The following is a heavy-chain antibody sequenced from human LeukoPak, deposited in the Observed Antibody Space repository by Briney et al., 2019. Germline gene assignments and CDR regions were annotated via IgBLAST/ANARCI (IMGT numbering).Heavy chain of an antibody. J-gene: IGHJ4*02. D-gene: IGHD3-22*01. V-gene: IGHV3-21*01. CDR2: ISSSSSYI. Sequence: PGGSLRLSCAASGFTFSSYSMNWVRQAPGKGLEWVSSISSSSSYIYYADSVKGRFTISRDNAKNSLYLQMNSLRAEDTAVYYCARTFSQDYYDSSGYYYDYWGQGTLVTVSS. CDR1: GFTFSSYS. CDR3: ARTFSQDYYDSSGYYYDY.